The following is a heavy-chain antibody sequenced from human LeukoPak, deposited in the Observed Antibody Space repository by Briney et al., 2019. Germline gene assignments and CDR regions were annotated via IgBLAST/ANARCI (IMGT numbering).Heavy chain of an antibody. CDR3: ETGIAVAGGFYYFDY. Sequence: QPGGSLSLSCAASGFTFSSYEMNWVRQAPGKGLEWVSYISSSGSTIYYADSVKGRFTISRDNAKNSLYLQMNSLSAEDTAVYYCETGIAVAGGFYYFDYWGQGTLVTVSS. D-gene: IGHD6-19*01. CDR1: GFTFSSYE. CDR2: ISSSGSTI. J-gene: IGHJ4*02. V-gene: IGHV3-48*03.